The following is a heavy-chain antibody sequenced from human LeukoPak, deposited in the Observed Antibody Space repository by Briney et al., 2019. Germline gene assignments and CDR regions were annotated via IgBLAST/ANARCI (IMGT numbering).Heavy chain of an antibody. V-gene: IGHV4-34*01. CDR2: INHSGST. CDR1: GGSFSGYY. CDR3: ARTLWFINYFDY. J-gene: IGHJ4*02. D-gene: IGHD3-10*01. Sequence: SETLSLTCAVYGGSFSGYYWSWIRQPPGKGLEWIGEINHSGSTNYNPSLKSRVTISVDTSKNQFSLKLSSVTAADTAVYYCARTLWFINYFDYWGQGTLVTVSS.